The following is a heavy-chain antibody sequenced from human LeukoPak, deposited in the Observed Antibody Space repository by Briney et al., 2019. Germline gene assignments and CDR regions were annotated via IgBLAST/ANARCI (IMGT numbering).Heavy chain of an antibody. V-gene: IGHV5-51*01. J-gene: IGHJ4*02. Sequence: GESLQIFCKGSGYSFTSCWIGWVRQMPGKGLEWMGIIYPGDSDTRYSPSFQGQVTISADKSISTAYLQWSSLKASDTAMYYCARQLYGYNLNYFDYWGQGTLVTVSS. D-gene: IGHD5-24*01. CDR2: IYPGDSDT. CDR3: ARQLYGYNLNYFDY. CDR1: GYSFTSCW.